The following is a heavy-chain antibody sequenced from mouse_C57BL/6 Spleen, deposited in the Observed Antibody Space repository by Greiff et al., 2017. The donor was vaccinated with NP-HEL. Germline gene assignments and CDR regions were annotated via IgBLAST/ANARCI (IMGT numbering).Heavy chain of an antibody. CDR3: ARDYYDRRPYFDV. CDR1: GYTFTDYY. V-gene: IGHV1-26*01. D-gene: IGHD1-1*02. Sequence: EVQLQQSGPELVKPGASVKISCKASGYTFTDYYMNWVKQSHGKSLEWIGDINPNNGGTSYNQKFKGKATLTVDKSSSTAYMELRSLTSEDSAVYYCARDYYDRRPYFDVWGTGTTVTVSS. J-gene: IGHJ1*03. CDR2: INPNNGGT.